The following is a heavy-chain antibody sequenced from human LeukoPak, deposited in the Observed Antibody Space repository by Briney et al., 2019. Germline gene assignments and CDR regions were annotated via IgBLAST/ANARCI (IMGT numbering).Heavy chain of an antibody. J-gene: IGHJ5*02. V-gene: IGHV4-34*01. CDR3: ARAGHYVWGSYRYSGWFDP. D-gene: IGHD3-16*02. Sequence: PSETLSLTCAVYGGYFSGYYWSWIRQPPWKGLEWIGEINHSGSTNYNPSLKSRVTISVDTSKNQFSLKLSSVTAADTAVYYCARAGHYVWGSYRYSGWFDPWGQGTLVTVSS. CDR1: GGYFSGYY. CDR2: INHSGST.